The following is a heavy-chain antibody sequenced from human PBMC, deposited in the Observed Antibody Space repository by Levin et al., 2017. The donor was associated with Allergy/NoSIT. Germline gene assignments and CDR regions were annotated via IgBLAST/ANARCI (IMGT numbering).Heavy chain of an antibody. CDR1: GGSISSSSYY. CDR2: IYYSGST. Sequence: SETLSLTCTVSGGSISSSSYYWGWIRQPPGKGLEWIGSIYYSGSTYYNPSLKSRVTISVDTSKNQFSLKLSSVTAADTAVYYCARHNMVRGVITIHYNWFDPWGQGTLVTVSS. V-gene: IGHV4-39*01. CDR3: ARHNMVRGVITIHYNWFDP. D-gene: IGHD3-10*01. J-gene: IGHJ5*02.